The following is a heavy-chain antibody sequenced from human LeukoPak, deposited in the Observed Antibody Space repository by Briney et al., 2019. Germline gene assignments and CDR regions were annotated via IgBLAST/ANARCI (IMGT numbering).Heavy chain of an antibody. CDR1: GFTFSRYL. D-gene: IGHD3-10*01. CDR3: AKPKITMVRGTLAGWFDP. V-gene: IGHV3-64*04. Sequence: PGGSLRLSCSASGFTFSRYLMHWVRQAPGKGLEYVSAISTNGGSTYYADSVKGRFTISRDNSKNTLYLQMNSLRAEDTAVYYCAKPKITMVRGTLAGWFDPWGQGTLVTVSS. J-gene: IGHJ5*02. CDR2: ISTNGGST.